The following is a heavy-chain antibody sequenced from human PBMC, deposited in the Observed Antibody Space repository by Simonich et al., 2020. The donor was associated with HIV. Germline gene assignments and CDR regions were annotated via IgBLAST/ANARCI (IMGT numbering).Heavy chain of an antibody. J-gene: IGHJ3*02. CDR2: INPNSGGT. CDR3: ASLGAPHAFDI. Sequence: QVQLVQSGAEVKKPGASVTVSCKASGYTFTDYYIHWVRRAPGQGLEYMGRINPNSGGTDYPQKFQGRVTITADKSTSTAYMELSSLRSEDTAVYFCASLGAPHAFDIWGQGTMVTVSS. V-gene: IGHV1-2*06. CDR1: GYTFTDYY. D-gene: IGHD3-16*01.